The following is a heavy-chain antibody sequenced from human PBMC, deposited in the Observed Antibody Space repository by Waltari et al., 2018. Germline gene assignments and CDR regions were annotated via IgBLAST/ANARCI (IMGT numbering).Heavy chain of an antibody. J-gene: IGHJ2*01. V-gene: IGHV5-51*01. CDR1: GYSFPSSW. Sequence: EVQLVQSGAEVKKPGESLKISCKGSGYSFPSSWIGWVRQMPGKGLEWMGIIYPGDSDTRYSPSFQGQVTISADKSISTAYLQWSSLKASDTAMYYCARLVSSSWYRGFDRYFDLWGRGTLVTVSS. CDR2: IYPGDSDT. CDR3: ARLVSSSWYRGFDRYFDL. D-gene: IGHD6-13*01.